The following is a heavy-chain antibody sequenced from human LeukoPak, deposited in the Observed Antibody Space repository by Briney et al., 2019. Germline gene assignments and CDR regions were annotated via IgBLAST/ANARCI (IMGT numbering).Heavy chain of an antibody. CDR3: ARVTVAGTPDY. Sequence: SETLSLTCAVYGGSFSGYYWSWIRQPPGKGLEWIGEINHSGSTNYNPSLKSRVTISVDTSKNQLSLKLSSVTAADTAVYYCARVTVAGTPDYWGQGTLVTVSS. V-gene: IGHV4-34*01. D-gene: IGHD6-19*01. CDR1: GGSFSGYY. CDR2: INHSGST. J-gene: IGHJ4*02.